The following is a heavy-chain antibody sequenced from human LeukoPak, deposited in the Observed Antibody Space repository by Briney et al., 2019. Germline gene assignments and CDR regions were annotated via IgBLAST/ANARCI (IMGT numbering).Heavy chain of an antibody. J-gene: IGHJ3*02. Sequence: GASVKVSCKASGGTFSSYAISWVRQAPGQGLEWMGGIIPIFGTANYAQKFQGRVTITTDESTSTAYMELSSLRSEDTAVYYCARDLGVVVPAALSDAFDIWGQGTMVTVSS. V-gene: IGHV1-69*05. CDR2: IIPIFGTA. D-gene: IGHD2-2*01. CDR3: ARDLGVVVPAALSDAFDI. CDR1: GGTFSSYA.